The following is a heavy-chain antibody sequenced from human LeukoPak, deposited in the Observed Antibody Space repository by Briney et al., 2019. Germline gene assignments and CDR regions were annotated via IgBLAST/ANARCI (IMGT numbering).Heavy chain of an antibody. CDR3: AKEVELLPFDY. V-gene: IGHV3-21*01. CDR1: GFTFSSYT. Sequence: GGSLRLSCAASGFTFSSYTMNWVRQAPGKGLEWVSSISYGSGYIYYADSVKGRFTISRDNAKNSLYLQMNSLRAEDTAVYYCAKEVELLPFDYWGQGTLVTVSS. CDR2: ISYGSGYI. J-gene: IGHJ4*02. D-gene: IGHD6-6*01.